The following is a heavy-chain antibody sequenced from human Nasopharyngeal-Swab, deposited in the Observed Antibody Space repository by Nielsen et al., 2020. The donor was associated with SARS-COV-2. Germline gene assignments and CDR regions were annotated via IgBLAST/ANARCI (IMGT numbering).Heavy chain of an antibody. CDR2: IDPSDSYT. D-gene: IGHD6-13*01. CDR1: GYSFTSYW. V-gene: IGHV5-10-1*01. J-gene: IGHJ4*02. Sequence: GESLKISCKGSGYSFTSYWISWVRQMPGKGLEWMGRIDPSDSYTNYSPSFQGHVTISADKSISTAYLQWSSLKASDTAMYYCARGADPPPPLYSSSWYSLDYWGQGTLVTVSS. CDR3: ARGADPPPPLYSSSWYSLDY.